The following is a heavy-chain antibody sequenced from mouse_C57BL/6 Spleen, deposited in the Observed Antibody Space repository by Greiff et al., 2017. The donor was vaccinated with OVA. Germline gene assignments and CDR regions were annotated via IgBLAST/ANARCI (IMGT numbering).Heavy chain of an antibody. J-gene: IGHJ4*01. CDR2: IYPGDGDT. CDR3: ARYSNYYAMDY. CDR1: GYAFSSSW. D-gene: IGHD2-5*01. V-gene: IGHV1-82*01. Sequence: QVQLQQSGPELVKPGASVKISCKASGYAFSSSWMNWVKQRPGKGLECIGRIYPGDGDTNYNGKFKGKATLTADKSSSTAYMQLSSLTSEDSAVYFCARYSNYYAMDYWGQGTSVTVSS.